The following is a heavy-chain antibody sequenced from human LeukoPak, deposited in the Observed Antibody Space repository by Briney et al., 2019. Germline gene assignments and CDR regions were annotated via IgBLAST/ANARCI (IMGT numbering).Heavy chain of an antibody. CDR2: INPGNGNT. V-gene: IGHV1-3*01. D-gene: IGHD6-13*01. CDR3: AREVLYSSSWLYFDY. J-gene: IGHJ4*02. Sequence: GASVKVSCKASGYTFTSYAIHWVRQAPGQRLEWMGWINPGNGNTKYSQKFQGRVTITRDTSASTAYMELSSLGSEDTAVYYCAREVLYSSSWLYFDYWGQGTLVTVSS. CDR1: GYTFTSYA.